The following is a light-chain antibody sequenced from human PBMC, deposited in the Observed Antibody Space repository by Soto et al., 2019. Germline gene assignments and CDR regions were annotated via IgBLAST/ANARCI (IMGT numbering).Light chain of an antibody. CDR3: QQYGSSPPQYT. V-gene: IGKV3-20*01. Sequence: EIVLTQSPGPLSLSPGERATLSCRASQSVSSSYLAWYQQKPGQAPRLLIYGASSRATGIPDRFSGSGSGTDFNLTISRLEPEDFAVYYCQQYGSSPPQYTFGQGTKLEIK. CDR2: GAS. J-gene: IGKJ2*01. CDR1: QSVSSSY.